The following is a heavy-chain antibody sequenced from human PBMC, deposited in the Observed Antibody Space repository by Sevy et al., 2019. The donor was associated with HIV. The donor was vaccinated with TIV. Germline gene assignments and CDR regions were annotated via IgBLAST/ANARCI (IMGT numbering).Heavy chain of an antibody. CDR3: ARDTPLGYCSSTSCSGHYYYYMDV. V-gene: IGHV4-31*03. CDR2: IYYSGST. CDR1: GGSISSGGYY. J-gene: IGHJ6*03. D-gene: IGHD2-2*01. Sequence: SETLSLTCTVSGGSISSGGYYWSWIRQHPGKDLEWIGYIYYSGSTYYNPSLKSRVTISVDTSKNQFSLKLSSVTAADTAVYYCARDTPLGYCSSTSCSGHYYYYMDVWGKGTTVTVSS.